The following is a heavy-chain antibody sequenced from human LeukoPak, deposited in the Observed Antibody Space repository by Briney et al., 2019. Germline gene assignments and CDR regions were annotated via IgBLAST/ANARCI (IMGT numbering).Heavy chain of an antibody. CDR3: ARDLVDIVATTRVWYFDL. J-gene: IGHJ2*01. CDR1: GFTLRSYV. CDR2: ISSSGSSI. Sequence: TGGSLRLSCVASGFTLRSYVMNWVRQAPGKGLEWVSYISSSGSSIHYADSVKGRFTISRDNAKNSLYLQMNSLRAEDTAVYYCARDLVDIVATTRVWYFDLWGRGTLVTVSS. V-gene: IGHV3-48*04. D-gene: IGHD5-12*01.